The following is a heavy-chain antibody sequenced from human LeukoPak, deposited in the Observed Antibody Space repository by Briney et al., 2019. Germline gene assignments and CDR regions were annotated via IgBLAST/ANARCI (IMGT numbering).Heavy chain of an antibody. V-gene: IGHV3-30*02. CDR1: GFTFSSYG. J-gene: IGHJ6*03. CDR2: IRYDGSNK. D-gene: IGHD2-2*01. CDR3: AKDEADIVVVPAASGSYYMDV. Sequence: GGSLRLSRAASGFTFSSYGMHWVRQAPGKGLEWVAFIRYDGSNKYYADSVKGRFTISRDNSKNTLYLQMNSLRAEDTAVYYCAKDEADIVVVPAASGSYYMDVWGKGTTVTVSS.